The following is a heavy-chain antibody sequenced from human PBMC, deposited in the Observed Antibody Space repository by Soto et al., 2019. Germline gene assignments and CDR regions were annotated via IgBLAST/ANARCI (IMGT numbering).Heavy chain of an antibody. J-gene: IGHJ6*02. V-gene: IGHV1-69*01. Sequence: QVQLVQSGAEVKKPGSSVKVSCKASGGTFSSYAISWVRQAPGQGLEWMGGIIPIFGTANYAQKFQGRVTITADESTSTAYMELSSLRSEDTAVYYCARGQYQLLTGDCYYYGMDVWGQGTTVTVSS. CDR3: ARGQYQLLTGDCYYYGMDV. CDR2: IIPIFGTA. D-gene: IGHD2-2*01. CDR1: GGTFSSYA.